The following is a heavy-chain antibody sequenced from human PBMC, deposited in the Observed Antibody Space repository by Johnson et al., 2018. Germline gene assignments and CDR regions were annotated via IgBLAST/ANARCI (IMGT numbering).Heavy chain of an antibody. CDR2: ISYEGSNK. CDR3: ARTVAQQYYYYYYYMDV. Sequence: QVQLVESGGGVVQXGRSLRLSCAASGFTFSSYGMHWVRQAPGKGLEWVAVISYEGSNKYYADSVKGRFTISRDNSKNTLYLQMNSLRAEDTAVYYCARTVAQQYYYYYYYMDVWGKGTTVTVSS. D-gene: IGHD4-11*01. V-gene: IGHV3-30*03. J-gene: IGHJ6*03. CDR1: GFTFSSYG.